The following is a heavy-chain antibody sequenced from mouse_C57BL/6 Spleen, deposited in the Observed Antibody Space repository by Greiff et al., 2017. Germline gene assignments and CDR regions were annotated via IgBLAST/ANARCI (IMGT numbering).Heavy chain of an antibody. J-gene: IGHJ1*03. CDR3: ARRFRRDWYFDV. Sequence: EVQGVESGGGLVQPGGSLKLSCAASGFTFSDYYMYWVRQTPEKRLEWFAYISNGGGSTYYPDTVKGRFTISRDNAKNTLYLQMSRLKSEDTAMYYCARRFRRDWYFDVWGTGTTVTVSS. CDR1: GFTFSDYY. CDR2: ISNGGGST. V-gene: IGHV5-12*01.